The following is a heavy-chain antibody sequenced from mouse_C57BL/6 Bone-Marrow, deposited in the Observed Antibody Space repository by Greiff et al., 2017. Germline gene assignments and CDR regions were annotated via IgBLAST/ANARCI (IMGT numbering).Heavy chain of an antibody. CDR1: GYTFTSYW. Sequence: VQLQQPGAELVKPGASVKLSCKASGYTFTSYWMHWVKQRPGQGLEWIGMIHPNSGRTNYNEKFKSKATLTVDKSSSTAYMQLSSLTSEDSAVYYCAIAYYSNFYYAMDYWGQGTSVTVSS. CDR2: IHPNSGRT. V-gene: IGHV1-64*01. D-gene: IGHD2-5*01. J-gene: IGHJ4*01. CDR3: AIAYYSNFYYAMDY.